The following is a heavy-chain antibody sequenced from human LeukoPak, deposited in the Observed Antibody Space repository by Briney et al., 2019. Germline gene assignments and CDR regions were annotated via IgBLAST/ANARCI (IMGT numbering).Heavy chain of an antibody. CDR2: MNPNSGNT. CDR3: ARGVTMVRGGPNGY. J-gene: IGHJ4*02. V-gene: IGHV1-8*01. D-gene: IGHD3-10*01. Sequence: ASVKVSCKASGYTFTSYDINWVRQATGQGLEWMGWMNPNSGNTGYAQKFQGRVTMTRSTSISTAYMELSSLRSEDTAVYYCARGVTMVRGGPNGYWGQGTLVTVSS. CDR1: GYTFTSYD.